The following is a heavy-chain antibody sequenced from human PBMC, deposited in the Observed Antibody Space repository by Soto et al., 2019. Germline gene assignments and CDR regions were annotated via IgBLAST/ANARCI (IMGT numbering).Heavy chain of an antibody. CDR3: ARDIPPTYYDFWSGYSGYHYYGMDV. V-gene: IGHV1-18*01. J-gene: IGHJ6*02. D-gene: IGHD3-3*01. CDR2: ISAYNGNT. CDR1: GYTFTSYG. Sequence: ASVKVSCKASGYTFTSYGISWVRQAPGQGLEWMGWISAYNGNTNYAQKLQGRVTMTTDTSTSTAYMELRSRRSDDTAVYYCARDIPPTYYDFWSGYSGYHYYGMDVWGQRTTVTVSS.